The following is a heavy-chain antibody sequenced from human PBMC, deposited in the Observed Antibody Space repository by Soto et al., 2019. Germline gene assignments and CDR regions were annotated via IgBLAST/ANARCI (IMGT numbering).Heavy chain of an antibody. Sequence: AFVKVSCKVSGYTLTEFSMHWVRQAPGKGLECMGGFDPEDGETIYAQKFQGRVTMTEDTSTDTAYMELSSLRSEDTAVYYCATGLIAVAGTEAFDYWGQGTLVTVSS. D-gene: IGHD6-19*01. V-gene: IGHV1-24*01. CDR2: FDPEDGET. J-gene: IGHJ4*02. CDR3: ATGLIAVAGTEAFDY. CDR1: GYTLTEFS.